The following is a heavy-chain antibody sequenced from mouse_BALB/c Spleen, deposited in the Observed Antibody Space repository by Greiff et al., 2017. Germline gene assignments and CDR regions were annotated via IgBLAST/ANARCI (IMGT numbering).Heavy chain of an antibody. D-gene: IGHD2-3*01. CDR2: ISSGSGTL. CDR1: GFTFSSFG. Sequence: EVKLVESGGGLVQPGGSRKLSCEASGFTFSSFGMHWVRQAPEKGLEWVAYISSGSGTLYYADTVKGRFTISRDNPKNTLFLQMTSLRSEDTAMYYCARGVYGYYGDSWCAYWGQGTLVTVSA. V-gene: IGHV5-17*02. J-gene: IGHJ3*01. CDR3: ARGVYGYYGDSWCAY.